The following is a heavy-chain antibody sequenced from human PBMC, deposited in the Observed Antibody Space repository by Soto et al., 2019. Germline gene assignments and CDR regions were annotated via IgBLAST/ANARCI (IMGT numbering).Heavy chain of an antibody. CDR1: GFMFSTTD. J-gene: IGHJ5*01. CDR3: VKNSGWFNS. Sequence: GGSLRLSCAASGFMFSTTDMSWFRQAPGKGLEWVTTIEGSGTITYYADPVRGRFTISRDNSKNTVYLQMDSLTADDTAVYYCVKNSGWFNSRGQGTPVTVSS. CDR2: IEGSGTIT. D-gene: IGHD3-10*01. V-gene: IGHV3-23*01.